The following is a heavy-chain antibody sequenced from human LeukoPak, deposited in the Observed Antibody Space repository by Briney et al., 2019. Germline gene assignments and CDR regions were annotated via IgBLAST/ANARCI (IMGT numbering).Heavy chain of an antibody. CDR1: GYTFTSYD. CDR2: INPNSGGT. J-gene: IGHJ4*02. Sequence: ASVKVSCKASGYTFTSYDINWVRQAPGQGLEWMGWINPNSGGTNYAQKFQGRVTMTRDTSISTAYMELSRLRSDDTAVYYCARDFSVRFWGSSSLLYDYWGQGTLVTVSS. CDR3: ARDFSVRFWGSSSLLYDY. D-gene: IGHD6-6*01. V-gene: IGHV1-2*02.